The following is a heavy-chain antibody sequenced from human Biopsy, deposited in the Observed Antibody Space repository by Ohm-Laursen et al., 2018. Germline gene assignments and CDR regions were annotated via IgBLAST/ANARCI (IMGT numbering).Heavy chain of an antibody. D-gene: IGHD3-22*01. CDR1: GYTFPNFG. V-gene: IGHV1-18*01. J-gene: IGHJ3*01. CDR2: ISPYNGNG. CDR3: ATSHYFESTGYAFDF. Sequence: ASVKVSCKTSGYTFPNFGISWVRQAPGRGLEWMGWISPYNGNGDYEKNFHGRVTLTADTSTSTVYMELRSLRSGDTAVYYCATSHYFESTGYAFDFWGQGTMVSVSS.